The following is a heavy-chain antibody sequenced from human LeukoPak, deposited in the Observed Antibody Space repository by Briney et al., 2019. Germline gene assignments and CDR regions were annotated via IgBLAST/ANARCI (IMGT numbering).Heavy chain of an antibody. Sequence: GGSLRLSCAASGFTFSSYSMNWVRQAPGKGLEWVSSISSSSSYIYYADSVKGRFTISRDNAKNSLYLQMNSLRAEDTAVYYCARDGVAVDRKCDYWGQGTLVTVSS. V-gene: IGHV3-21*01. CDR2: ISSSSSYI. J-gene: IGHJ4*02. CDR1: GFTFSSYS. D-gene: IGHD6-19*01. CDR3: ARDGVAVDRKCDY.